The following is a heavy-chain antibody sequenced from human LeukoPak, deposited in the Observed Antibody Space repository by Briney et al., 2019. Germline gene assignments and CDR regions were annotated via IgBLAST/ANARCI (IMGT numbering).Heavy chain of an antibody. V-gene: IGHV3-7*01. J-gene: IGHJ6*03. CDR3: ARVSSKATVRGLITKKNYYYYYMDV. D-gene: IGHD3-10*01. Sequence: GGSLRLSCAASGFTFSSYWMSWVRQAPGKGLEWVANIKQDGSEKYYVDSVKGRFTISRDNAKNSLYLQMNSLRAKDTAVYYCARVSSKATVRGLITKKNYYYYYMDVWGKGTTVTISS. CDR2: IKQDGSEK. CDR1: GFTFSSYW.